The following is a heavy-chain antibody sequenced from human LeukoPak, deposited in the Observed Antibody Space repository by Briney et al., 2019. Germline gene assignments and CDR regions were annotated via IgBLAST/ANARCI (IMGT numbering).Heavy chain of an antibody. CDR3: ARDQESGASGDHGY. D-gene: IGHD7-27*01. Sequence: GASVKVSCKASGYTFTGYYIHWVRQAPGQGLDWMGWINANSGGTNYAQKFQGRVTMTRDTSISTAYMELSRLTSDDTAVYYCARDQESGASGDHGYWGQGTLVTVSS. CDR2: INANSGGT. CDR1: GYTFTGYY. J-gene: IGHJ4*02. V-gene: IGHV1-2*02.